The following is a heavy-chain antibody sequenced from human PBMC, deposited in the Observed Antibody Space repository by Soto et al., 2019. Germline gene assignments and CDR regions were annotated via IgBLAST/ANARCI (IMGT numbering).Heavy chain of an antibody. CDR2: IYYSGST. Sequence: SETLSLTCTVSGGSISSGGYSWSWIRQHPGTGLGWIGYIYYSGSTYYNPSLKSRVTISVDTSKNQFSLKLSSVTAADTAVYYCASARSVVTAIRYFDYWGQGTLVTVSS. J-gene: IGHJ4*02. V-gene: IGHV4-31*03. CDR3: ASARSVVTAIRYFDY. CDR1: GGSISSGGYS. D-gene: IGHD2-21*02.